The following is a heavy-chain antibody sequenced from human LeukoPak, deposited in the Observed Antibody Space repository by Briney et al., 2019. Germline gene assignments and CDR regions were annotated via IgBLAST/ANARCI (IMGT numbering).Heavy chain of an antibody. J-gene: IGHJ4*02. CDR3: ARGGLRGYSYGQRFDY. D-gene: IGHD5-18*01. Sequence: SETLSLTCTVSGGSISSYYWNWIRQPPGKGLDWIGYIYYSGETDYNPSLKSRVTISVDTSNNQFSLKLSSVTAADTAVYYCARGGLRGYSYGQRFDYWGQGILVTVSS. V-gene: IGHV4-59*01. CDR1: GGSISSYY. CDR2: IYYSGET.